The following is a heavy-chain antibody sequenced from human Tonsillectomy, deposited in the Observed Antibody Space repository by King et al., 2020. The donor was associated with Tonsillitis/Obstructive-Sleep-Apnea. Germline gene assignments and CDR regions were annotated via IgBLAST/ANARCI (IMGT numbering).Heavy chain of an antibody. CDR2: INHSGST. CDR1: GGSFSNYY. CDR3: ARDSRAVTPTSVGMDV. D-gene: IGHD4-17*01. Sequence: VQLQQWGAGLLKPSETLSLTCAVYGGSFSNYYWSWIRQPPGKGLEWIGEINHSGSTNYNPSLKSRVTLSVDTSKNQFSLKLSSVTAADPAVYYCARDSRAVTPTSVGMDVWGQGTTVTVSS. V-gene: IGHV4-34*01. J-gene: IGHJ6*02.